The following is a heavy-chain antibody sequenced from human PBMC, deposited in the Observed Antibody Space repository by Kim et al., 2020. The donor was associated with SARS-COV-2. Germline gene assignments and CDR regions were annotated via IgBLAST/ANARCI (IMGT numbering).Heavy chain of an antibody. D-gene: IGHD6-19*01. CDR3: ARASLAVAGSHPGYFQH. V-gene: IGHV1-18*01. Sequence: ASVKVSCKASGYTFTSYGISWVRQAPGQGLEWMGWISAYNGNTNYAQKLQGRVTMTTDTSTSTAYMELRSLRSDDTAVYYCARASLAVAGSHPGYFQHWGQGTLVTVSS. CDR1: GYTFTSYG. CDR2: ISAYNGNT. J-gene: IGHJ1*01.